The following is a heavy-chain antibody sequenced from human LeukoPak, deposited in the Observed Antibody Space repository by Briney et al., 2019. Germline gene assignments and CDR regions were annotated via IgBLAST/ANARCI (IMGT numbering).Heavy chain of an antibody. CDR3: ATSPATGNIYFDL. CDR1: GFTVSSNY. V-gene: IGHV3-66*01. Sequence: GGSLRLSCAASGFTVSSNYMGWVRQAPGKGLEWVSVLYSGGNTYYADSVKGRFTISRDNSKNTLYLQMNSLRAEDAAVYYCATSPATGNIYFDLWGRGTLVTVSS. D-gene: IGHD6-13*01. CDR2: LYSGGNT. J-gene: IGHJ2*01.